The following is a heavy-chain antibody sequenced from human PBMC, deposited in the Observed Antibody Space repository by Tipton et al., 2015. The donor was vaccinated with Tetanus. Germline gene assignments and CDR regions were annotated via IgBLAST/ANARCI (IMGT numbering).Heavy chain of an antibody. Sequence: SLRLSCAASGSTFRSSWMSWVRQAPGKGLEWVANINPGGSEGYYVDSVKGRFTISRDNTKNSLFLQMNSLRVEDTAIYYCAKTGRDYDYWGQGTLVTVSS. V-gene: IGHV3-7*01. J-gene: IGHJ4*02. CDR1: GSTFRSSW. CDR2: INPGGSEG. CDR3: AKTGRDYDY. D-gene: IGHD1-26*01.